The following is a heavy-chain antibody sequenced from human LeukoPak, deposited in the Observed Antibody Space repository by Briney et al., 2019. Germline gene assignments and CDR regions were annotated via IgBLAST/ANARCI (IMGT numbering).Heavy chain of an antibody. CDR3: AKDTRSPMVRGVIINYFDY. V-gene: IGHV3-30*18. D-gene: IGHD3-10*01. Sequence: GRSLRLSCAASGFTFSTYGMHWVRQAPGKGLEWVAVISYDGSNEFYADPVKGRFTISRDNSKNTLYLQMNSLKAEDTAVYYCAKDTRSPMVRGVIINYFDYWGQGTLVTVSS. CDR1: GFTFSTYG. CDR2: ISYDGSNE. J-gene: IGHJ4*02.